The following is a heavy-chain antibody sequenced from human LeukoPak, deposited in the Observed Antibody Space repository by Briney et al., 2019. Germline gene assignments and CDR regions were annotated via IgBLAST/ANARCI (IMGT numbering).Heavy chain of an antibody. CDR2: ISSSGDSI. V-gene: IGHV3-23*01. Sequence: GGSLRLSCAASGFSLTTYEMNWVRQAPGKGLEWVSYISSSGDSIYYADSVKGRFTISRDNSKNTLHLQMNSLRAEDTAVYYCAKGGKYYGMDVWGQGTTVTVSS. J-gene: IGHJ6*02. D-gene: IGHD5-12*01. CDR3: AKGGKYYGMDV. CDR1: GFSLTTYE.